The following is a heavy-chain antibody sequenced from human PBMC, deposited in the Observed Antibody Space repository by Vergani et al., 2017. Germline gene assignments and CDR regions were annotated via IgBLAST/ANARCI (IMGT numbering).Heavy chain of an antibody. V-gene: IGHV4-59*08. J-gene: IGHJ5*02. CDR1: GAPISYWC. CDR2: IYHSGST. CDR3: ARLSVADNWFDP. Sequence: QVQMQESGPGLVKTSETLSLTCSASGAPISYWCWSWLRQPAGKGLEWIGSIYHSGSTYYNPSLKSRVTISVDTSKNQFSLKLSSVTAADTAVYYCARLSVADNWFDPWGQGTLVTVSS. D-gene: IGHD6-19*01.